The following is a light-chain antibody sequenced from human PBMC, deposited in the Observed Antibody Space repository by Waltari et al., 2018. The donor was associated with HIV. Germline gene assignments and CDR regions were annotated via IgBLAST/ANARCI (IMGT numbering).Light chain of an antibody. CDR3: TSYTRSNTVV. V-gene: IGLV2-14*03. CDR2: NVS. Sequence: QSALPQPASVSGSPGQSITLPCTGTRSDVGAYNYVSCYQQHPGKAPKLIIYNVSNRPSGVSNRFSGSKSGNTASLTISGLQAEDEASYYCTSYTRSNTVVFGGGTKLTVL. J-gene: IGLJ2*01. CDR1: RSDVGAYNY.